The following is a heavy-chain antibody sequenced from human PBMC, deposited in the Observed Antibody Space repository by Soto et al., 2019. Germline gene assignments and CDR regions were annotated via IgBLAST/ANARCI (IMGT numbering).Heavy chain of an antibody. CDR2: VYYTGTT. D-gene: IGHD2-21*02. J-gene: IGHJ5*02. CDR3: AKVVTAIQDWFDP. V-gene: IGHV4-61*08. Sequence: PSETLSLTCTVSGGSISSGGYYWNWIRQPPGKGLEWIGYVYYTGTTYSNPSLKSRVTVSVDTSKNQFSLKLSSVTAADTAVYYCAKVVTAIQDWFDPWGQGTLVTVSS. CDR1: GGSISSGGYY.